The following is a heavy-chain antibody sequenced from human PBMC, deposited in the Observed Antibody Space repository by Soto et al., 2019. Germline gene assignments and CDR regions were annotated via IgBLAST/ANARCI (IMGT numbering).Heavy chain of an antibody. CDR2: FYWDDDK. V-gene: IGHV2-5*02. J-gene: IGHJ5*02. CDR1: GFSLNTDGVA. Sequence: QITLKESGPTLVKPTETLTLTCTFSGFSLNTDGVAVGWIRQPPGKALEWLGLFYWDDDKRYSPSQESRLTITRDTSKNQVILTMTNMDPVDTGICYCAYRKGAATGTGNWFDPWGPGTPVTVSS. CDR3: AYRKGAATGTGNWFDP. D-gene: IGHD1-1*01.